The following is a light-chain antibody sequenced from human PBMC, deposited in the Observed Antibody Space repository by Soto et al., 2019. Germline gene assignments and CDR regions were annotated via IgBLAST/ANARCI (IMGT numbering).Light chain of an antibody. CDR2: EVS. CDR1: SSDVGGFNH. CDR3: TLYTSTSNPFV. V-gene: IGLV2-14*01. Sequence: QSALTQPASVSGSPGQSITISCTGTSSDVGGFNHVSWYQQHPGKAPKLMIYEVSNRPSGVSNRFSGSKSGNTASLTISGLQAEDEADYYCTLYTSTSNPFVFGTGTKLTVL. J-gene: IGLJ1*01.